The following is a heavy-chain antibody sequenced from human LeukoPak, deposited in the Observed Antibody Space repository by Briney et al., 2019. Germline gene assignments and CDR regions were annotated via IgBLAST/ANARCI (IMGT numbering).Heavy chain of an antibody. J-gene: IGHJ4*02. Sequence: PWGSLRLSCATSGFTLSNYNINWVRQAPGKGLEWVSFINSSSSTIHYADSVKGRFTISRDNAKNSLYLQMNSLRDEDTAVYYCARGTRPPDYWGQGTLVTVSS. V-gene: IGHV3-48*02. CDR2: INSSSSTI. D-gene: IGHD2-2*01. CDR1: GFTLSNYN. CDR3: ARGTRPPDY.